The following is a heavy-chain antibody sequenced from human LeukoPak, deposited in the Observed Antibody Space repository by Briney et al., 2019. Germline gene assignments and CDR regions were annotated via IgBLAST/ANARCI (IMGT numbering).Heavy chain of an antibody. D-gene: IGHD2-15*01. CDR3: ARRYCSGGSCRETPNWFDP. CDR2: IRYDGSNK. V-gene: IGHV3-30*02. CDR1: GFTFSSYG. Sequence: GGSLRLSCAASGFTFSSYGMHWVRQAPGKGLEWVAFIRYDGSNKYYADSVKGQFTISRDNSKNTLYLQMNSLRAEDTAVYYCARRYCSGGSCRETPNWFDPWGQGTLVTVSS. J-gene: IGHJ5*02.